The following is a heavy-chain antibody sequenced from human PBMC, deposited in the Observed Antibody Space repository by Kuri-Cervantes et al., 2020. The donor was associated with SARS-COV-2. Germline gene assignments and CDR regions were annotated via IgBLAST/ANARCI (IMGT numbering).Heavy chain of an antibody. CDR3: ARGRSRITIFGVVISGVGYYFDY. D-gene: IGHD3-3*01. CDR1: GGSFSGYY. Sequence: SETLSLTCAVYGGSFSGYYWSWIRQPPGKGLEWIGEINHSGSTNYNPSLKSRVTISVGTSKNQFSLKLSPVTAADTAVYYCARGRSRITIFGVVISGVGYYFDYWGQGTLVTVSS. V-gene: IGHV4-34*01. J-gene: IGHJ4*02. CDR2: INHSGST.